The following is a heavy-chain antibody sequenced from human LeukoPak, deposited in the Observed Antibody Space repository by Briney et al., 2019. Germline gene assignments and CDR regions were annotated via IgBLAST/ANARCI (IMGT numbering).Heavy chain of an antibody. CDR2: IYYSGST. D-gene: IGHD3-10*01. CDR3: AMYYYGSSKTFDY. Sequence: SETLSLTCAVYGGSFSGYYWSWIRQPPGKGLEWIGYIYYSGSTNYNPSLKSRVTISVDTSKNQFSLKLSSVTAADTAVYYCAMYYYGSSKTFDYWGQGTLVTVSS. J-gene: IGHJ4*02. V-gene: IGHV4-59*01. CDR1: GGSFSGYY.